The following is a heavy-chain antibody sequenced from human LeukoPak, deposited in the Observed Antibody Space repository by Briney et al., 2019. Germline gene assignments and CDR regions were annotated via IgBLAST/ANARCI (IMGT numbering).Heavy chain of an antibody. Sequence: AASVTVSCTASGYTFTSYAMNWVRQAPGQGLEWMGWINTNTGNPTYAQGFTGRFVFSLDTSVSTAYLQISSLKAEDTAVYYCASDSDGNFDYWGQGTLVTVSS. CDR1: GYTFTSYA. J-gene: IGHJ4*02. V-gene: IGHV7-4-1*02. CDR3: ASDSDGNFDY. CDR2: INTNTGNP. D-gene: IGHD5-24*01.